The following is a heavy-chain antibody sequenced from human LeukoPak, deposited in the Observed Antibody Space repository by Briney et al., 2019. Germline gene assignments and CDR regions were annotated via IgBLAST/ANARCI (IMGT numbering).Heavy chain of an antibody. CDR3: ARATLLYGSGSDWFDP. CDR2: IYYSGST. Sequence: SETLSLTCTVSGGSISSSSYYWGWIRQPPGKGLEWIGSIYYSGSTYYNPSLKSRVTISVDTSKNQFSLKLSSVTAADTAVYYCARATLLYGSGSDWFDPWGQGTLVTVSS. V-gene: IGHV4-39*07. J-gene: IGHJ5*02. D-gene: IGHD3-10*01. CDR1: GGSISSSSYY.